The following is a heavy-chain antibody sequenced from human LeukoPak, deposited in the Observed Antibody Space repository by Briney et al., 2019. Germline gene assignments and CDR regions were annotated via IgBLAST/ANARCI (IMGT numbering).Heavy chain of an antibody. Sequence: GGSLRLSCAASGFTFSSYAMSWVRQAPGKGLEWVSAISGSGGSTYYADSVKGRFTISRDNSKNTLYLQINSLRAEDTAVYYCAKDRRRIFGVGHFDYWGQGTLVTVSS. CDR2: ISGSGGST. J-gene: IGHJ4*02. CDR3: AKDRRRIFGVGHFDY. V-gene: IGHV3-23*01. CDR1: GFTFSSYA. D-gene: IGHD3-3*01.